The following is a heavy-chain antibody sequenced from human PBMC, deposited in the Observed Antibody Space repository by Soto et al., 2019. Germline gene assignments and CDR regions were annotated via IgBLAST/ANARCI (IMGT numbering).Heavy chain of an antibody. D-gene: IGHD3-22*01. V-gene: IGHV1-69*06. CDR1: GGTFGSDA. Sequence: SVKVSSKASGGTFGSDAITWVRQAPGQGLEWVGRIIPIFGTTNYAQNLQGRVTISADKSTLTSYMELHSLTSDDTALYYCARDRTDSGYYTNWLDPWGQGTQVTVSS. CDR3: ARDRTDSGYYTNWLDP. J-gene: IGHJ5*02. CDR2: IIPIFGTT.